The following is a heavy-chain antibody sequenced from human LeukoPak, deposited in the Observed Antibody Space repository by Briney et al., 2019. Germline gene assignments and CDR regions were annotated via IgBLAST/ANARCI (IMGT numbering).Heavy chain of an antibody. CDR3: ASGGWYGYYFDY. CDR2: VYYSGST. D-gene: IGHD6-19*01. CDR1: GGSVSSSSYY. V-gene: IGHV4-39*01. Sequence: PSETLSLTCTVSGGSVSSSSYYWGWIRQPPGKGLEWIGSVYYSGSTYYNPSLKSRVTISIDTSKNQFSLNLSSVTAADTAVYYCASGGWYGYYFDYWGQGTLVTVSS. J-gene: IGHJ4*02.